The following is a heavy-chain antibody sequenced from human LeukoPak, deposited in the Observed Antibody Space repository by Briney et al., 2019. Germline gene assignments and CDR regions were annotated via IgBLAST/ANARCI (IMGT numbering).Heavy chain of an antibody. V-gene: IGHV1-18*04. CDR1: GHTLTSYG. D-gene: IGHD1-7*01. CDR2: ISAYNGNT. Sequence: ASVKVSCKASGHTLTSYGISWVRQAPAKRLAWMGGISAYNGNTNNPQKLQGRVTMTTETSVSTAYMELRSLRSDDTAVYYCARVGPAVGTVDYWGQGTLVTVSS. CDR3: ARVGPAVGTVDY. J-gene: IGHJ4*02.